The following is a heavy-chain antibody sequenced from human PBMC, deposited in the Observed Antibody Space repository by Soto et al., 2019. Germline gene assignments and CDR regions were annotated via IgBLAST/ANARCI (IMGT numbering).Heavy chain of an antibody. CDR2: FFIGGNT. J-gene: IGHJ5*02. CDR1: GGSISSSTYY. D-gene: IGHD2-15*01. Sequence: SETLSLTCTVSGGSISSSTYYWGWMRQPPGKGLEWIASFFIGGNTYYNPSLKSRVTISVDTSKNQFSLKLSSVTAADTAVYYCARVRYCSGGSCYPGFDPWGQGTLVT. CDR3: ARVRYCSGGSCYPGFDP. V-gene: IGHV4-39*07.